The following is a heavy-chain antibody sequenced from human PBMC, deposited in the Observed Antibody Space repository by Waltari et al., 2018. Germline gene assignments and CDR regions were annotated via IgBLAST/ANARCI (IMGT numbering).Heavy chain of an antibody. J-gene: IGHJ4*01. D-gene: IGHD1-20*01. CDR3: GRVYPDCRSTKWYNGDYFGS. CDR2: MGQDGRKK. Sequence: EVQLGESGGDLVQPGRSLRLSCAGPGFIFTNYWMTWVRQAPGKGSEWVAKMGQDGRKKYNIDSVKERFAMYRDTATNSLWLEMKFLGAVDTAVYYCGRVYPDCRSTKWYNGDYFGSSGHGTLVTVSS. V-gene: IGHV3-7*01. CDR1: GFIFTNYW.